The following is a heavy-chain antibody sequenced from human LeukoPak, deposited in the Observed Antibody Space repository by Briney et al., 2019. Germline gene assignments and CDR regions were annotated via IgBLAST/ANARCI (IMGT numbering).Heavy chain of an antibody. CDR2: IWYDGSNK. CDR3: ARAYCSGGSCYSDFDY. J-gene: IGHJ4*02. Sequence: PGRSLRLSCAASGFTFSSYGMHWVRQAPGQGLEWVAVIWYDGSNKYYADSVKGRFTISRDNSKNTLYLQMNSLRAEDTAVYYCARAYCSGGSCYSDFDYWGQGTLVTVSS. D-gene: IGHD2-15*01. CDR1: GFTFSSYG. V-gene: IGHV3-33*01.